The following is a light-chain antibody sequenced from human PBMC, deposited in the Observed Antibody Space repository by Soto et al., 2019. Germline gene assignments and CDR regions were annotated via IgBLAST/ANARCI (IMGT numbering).Light chain of an antibody. V-gene: IGLV1-40*01. J-gene: IGLJ3*02. Sequence: QAVLTQPPSVSGAPGQRVTISCTGSSSNIGAGYDVHWFQQLPGTAPKLLIYGHSNRPSRVPDRFSGSKSGTSASLAITGLQAEDEADYYCQSYDGRLSGWVFGGGTKLTVL. CDR1: SSNIGAGYD. CDR2: GHS. CDR3: QSYDGRLSGWV.